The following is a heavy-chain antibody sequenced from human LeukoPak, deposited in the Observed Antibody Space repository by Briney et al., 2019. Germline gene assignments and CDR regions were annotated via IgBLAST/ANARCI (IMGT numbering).Heavy chain of an antibody. CDR3: ASGSNYVFWSGYPPGYGMDV. D-gene: IGHD3-3*01. CDR1: GFTFSSYE. CDR2: ISSSGSTI. V-gene: IGHV3-48*03. Sequence: GGSLRLSCAASGFTFSSYEMNWVRQAPGKGLEWVSYISSSGSTIYYADSVKGRFTISRDNAKNSLYLQMNSLRAEDTAVYYCASGSNYVFWSGYPPGYGMDVWGQGTTVTVSS. J-gene: IGHJ6*02.